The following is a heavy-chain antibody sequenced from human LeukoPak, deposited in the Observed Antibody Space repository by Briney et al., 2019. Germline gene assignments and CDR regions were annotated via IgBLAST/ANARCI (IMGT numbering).Heavy chain of an antibody. Sequence: GGSLRLSCAASGFTFRDYWMHWIRQAPGEGLVWVSRIKGDGSHTIYADSVKGRFTISRDNAKNTLYLQMKSLRVEDTALYYCVRDWDHFDFDSWGQGTLVTVSS. CDR3: VRDWDHFDFDS. J-gene: IGHJ5*01. CDR1: GFTFRDYW. D-gene: IGHD1-26*01. V-gene: IGHV3-74*01. CDR2: IKGDGSHT.